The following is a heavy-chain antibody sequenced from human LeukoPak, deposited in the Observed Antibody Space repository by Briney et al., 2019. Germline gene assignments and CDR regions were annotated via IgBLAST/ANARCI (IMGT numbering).Heavy chain of an antibody. CDR1: GFTFSSYA. CDR2: ISGSGDNT. J-gene: IGHJ4*02. D-gene: IGHD2-8*01. Sequence: GGSLRLSCAASGFTFSSYAMNWVRQAPGKGLEWVSAISGSGDNTYYADSVKGRFTISRDNSKNTLYLRMNSLRAEDTAVYYCAKGGYCTNGVCFAYYYFDSWGQGTLVTVSS. CDR3: AKGGYCTNGVCFAYYYFDS. V-gene: IGHV3-23*01.